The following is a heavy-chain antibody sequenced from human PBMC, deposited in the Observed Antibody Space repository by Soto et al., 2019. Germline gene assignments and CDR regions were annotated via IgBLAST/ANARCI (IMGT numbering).Heavy chain of an antibody. CDR3: AKDWTIFGVVIGYYYGMDV. Sequence: GGSLRLSCAASGFTFSSYGMHWVRQAPGKGLEWVAVISYDGSNKYYADSVKGRFTISRDNSKNTLYLQMNSLRAEDTAVYYCAKDWTIFGVVIGYYYGMDVWGQGTTVTVSS. CDR1: GFTFSSYG. J-gene: IGHJ6*02. V-gene: IGHV3-30*18. D-gene: IGHD3-3*01. CDR2: ISYDGSNK.